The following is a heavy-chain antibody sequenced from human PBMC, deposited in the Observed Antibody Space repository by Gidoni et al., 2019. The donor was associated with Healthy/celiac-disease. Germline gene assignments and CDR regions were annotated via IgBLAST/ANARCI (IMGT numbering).Heavy chain of an antibody. V-gene: IGHV4-59*01. Sequence: QVQLQESGPGLVKPSETLTLTRTVSGGSISSYYWSWIRQPPGKGLEWIGYIYYSGSTNYNPSLKSRVTISVDTSKNQFSLKLSSVTAADTAVYYCARELTGHAFDIWGKGTMVTVSS. CDR2: IYYSGST. CDR3: ARELTGHAFDI. D-gene: IGHD7-27*01. J-gene: IGHJ3*02. CDR1: GGSISSYY.